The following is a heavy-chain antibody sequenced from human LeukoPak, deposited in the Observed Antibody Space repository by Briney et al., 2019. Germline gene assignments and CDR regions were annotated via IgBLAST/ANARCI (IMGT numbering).Heavy chain of an antibody. CDR3: ASISHLDY. V-gene: IGHV4-61*02. Sequence: SETLSLTCTVSGGSISSGSYYWSWIRQPAGKGLEWIGRIYTSGSTNYNPSLKSRVTISVDTSKNQFSLKLSSVTAADTAVYYCASISHLDYWGQGTLVTVSS. CDR2: IYTSGST. CDR1: GGSISSGSYY. J-gene: IGHJ4*02.